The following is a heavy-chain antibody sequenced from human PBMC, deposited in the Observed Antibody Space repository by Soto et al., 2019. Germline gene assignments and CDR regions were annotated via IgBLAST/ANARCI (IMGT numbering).Heavy chain of an antibody. D-gene: IGHD3-9*01. CDR2: IYYSGST. V-gene: IGHV4-59*01. CDR3: ARGLRYFDW. CDR1: GGSITSSY. Sequence: QVQLQESGPGLVKPSETLSLTCTVSGGSITSSYWSWIRQPPGKVLEWIGYIYYSGSTNYNPSLKSRVTISVDTSKNQFSLNLSSVTTADTAVYFCARGLRYFDWWGQGTLVTVSS. J-gene: IGHJ4*02.